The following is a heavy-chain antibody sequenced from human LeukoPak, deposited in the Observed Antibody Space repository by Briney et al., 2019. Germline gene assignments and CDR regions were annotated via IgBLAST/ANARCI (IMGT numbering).Heavy chain of an antibody. Sequence: GGSLRLSCAASGFTFSSYSMNWVRQAPGKGLEWVSYISSSGSTIYYADSVKGRFTISRDNSKNTLYLQMNSLRAEDTAVYYCARDRIAVAGTGYYGMDVWGQGTTVTVSS. CDR3: ARDRIAVAGTGYYGMDV. CDR1: GFTFSSYS. CDR2: ISSSGSTI. V-gene: IGHV3-48*01. D-gene: IGHD6-19*01. J-gene: IGHJ6*02.